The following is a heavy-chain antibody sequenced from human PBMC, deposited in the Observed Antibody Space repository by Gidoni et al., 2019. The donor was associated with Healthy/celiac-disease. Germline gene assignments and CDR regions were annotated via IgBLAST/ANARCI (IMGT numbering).Heavy chain of an antibody. CDR2: ISGIGGST. CDR3: AKDGADIVVGYFDY. Sequence: EVPLLEAGGGLVQPGGSLRLSCAASGFPFSSYAMSWVRQATGKGLEWVSAISGIGGSTYDADSVKGRFTISRDNSKNTLYLQMNSLRAEDTAVYYCAKDGADIVVGYFDYWGQGTLVTVSS. CDR1: GFPFSSYA. J-gene: IGHJ4*02. D-gene: IGHD5-12*01. V-gene: IGHV3-23*01.